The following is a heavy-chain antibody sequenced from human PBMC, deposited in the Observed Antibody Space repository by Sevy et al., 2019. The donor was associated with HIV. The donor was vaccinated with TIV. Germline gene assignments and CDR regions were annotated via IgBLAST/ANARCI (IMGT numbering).Heavy chain of an antibody. CDR2: ISYDGSQK. CDR1: GFTFSSHG. V-gene: IGHV3-30*18. J-gene: IGHJ4*02. D-gene: IGHD3-10*01. CDR3: AKEGMASGPRLLWFXELLYHFXF. Sequence: GGSLRLSCAASGFTFSSHGMHWVRQAPDKGLEWVAIISYDGSQKYYADSIKDRFTISRDNSKNTLYLQMNSLRPEDTAIXXCAKEGMASGPRLLWFXELLYHFXFWGQGTLVTVSS.